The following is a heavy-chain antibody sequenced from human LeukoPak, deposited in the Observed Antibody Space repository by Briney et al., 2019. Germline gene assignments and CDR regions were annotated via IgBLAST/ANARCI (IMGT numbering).Heavy chain of an antibody. CDR2: IYYSGST. CDR1: GGSISSSSYY. Sequence: PSETLSLTCTVSGGSISSSSYYWGWIRQPPGKGLEWIGSIYYSGSTYYNPSLKSRVTISVDTSKNQFSLKLSSVTAADTAVYYCAREGGILTGPDPWGQGTLVTVSS. J-gene: IGHJ5*02. CDR3: AREGGILTGPDP. V-gene: IGHV4-39*07. D-gene: IGHD3-9*01.